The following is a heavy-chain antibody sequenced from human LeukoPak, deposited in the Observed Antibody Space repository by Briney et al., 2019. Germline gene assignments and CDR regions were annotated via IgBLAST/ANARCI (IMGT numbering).Heavy chain of an antibody. CDR3: ARGGSVRFLEWFQEHDAFDI. CDR1: GDSVSSNSAA. Sequence: SQTLSLTCAISGDSVSSNSAAWNWIRQSPSRGLEWLGRTYYRSKWYNDYAVSVKSRITINPDTSKNQFSLQLNSVTPEDTAVYYCARGGSVRFLEWFQEHDAFDIWGQGTMVTVSS. V-gene: IGHV6-1*01. CDR2: TYYRSKWYN. D-gene: IGHD3-3*01. J-gene: IGHJ3*02.